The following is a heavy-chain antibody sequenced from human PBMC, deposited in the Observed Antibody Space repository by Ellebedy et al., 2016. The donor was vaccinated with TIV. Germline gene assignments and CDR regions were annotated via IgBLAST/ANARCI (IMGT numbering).Heavy chain of an antibody. CDR2: IRYDGSKK. CDR3: ARDSMTTVTGHLFDY. CDR1: GFTFICYA. Sequence: GESLKISCAASGFTFICYAMHWVRQAPGKGLEWVAVIRYDGSKKYYLDSLKGRFTISRDDSKNTLYLQMNSLRADDTAVYYCARDSMTTVTGHLFDYWGQGTLVTVSS. J-gene: IGHJ4*02. D-gene: IGHD4-17*01. V-gene: IGHV3-33*01.